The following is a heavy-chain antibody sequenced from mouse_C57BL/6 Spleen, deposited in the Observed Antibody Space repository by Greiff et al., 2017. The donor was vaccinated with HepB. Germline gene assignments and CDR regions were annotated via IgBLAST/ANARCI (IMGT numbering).Heavy chain of an antibody. CDR2: INPNNGGT. V-gene: IGHV1-22*01. Sequence: VQLQQSGPELVKPGASVKMSCKASGYTFTDYNMHWVKQSHGKSLEWIGYINPNNGGTSYNQKFKGKATFTVNKSSSTAYMELRSLTSEDSAVYYCARDAYYYGSSYGGWYFDVWGTGTTVTVSS. CDR3: ARDAYYYGSSYGGWYFDV. CDR1: GYTFTDYN. D-gene: IGHD1-1*01. J-gene: IGHJ1*03.